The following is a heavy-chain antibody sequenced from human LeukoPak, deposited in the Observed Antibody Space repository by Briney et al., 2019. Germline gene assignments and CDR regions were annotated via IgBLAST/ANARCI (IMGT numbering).Heavy chain of an antibody. V-gene: IGHV1-8*01. J-gene: IGHJ6*02. CDR2: MNPNSGNT. D-gene: IGHD3-22*01. CDR1: GYTFTSYD. Sequence: GASVKVSCKASGYTFTSYDINWVRQATGQGLEWMGWMNPNSGNTGYAQKFQGRVTMTRNTSISTAYMELSSLRSEDTAVYYCARLYYYDSSGYSYYYYYGMDVWGQGTTVTVSS. CDR3: ARLYYYDSSGYSYYYYYGMDV.